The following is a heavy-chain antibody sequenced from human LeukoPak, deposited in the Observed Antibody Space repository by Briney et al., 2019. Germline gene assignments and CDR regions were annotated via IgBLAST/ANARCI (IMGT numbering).Heavy chain of an antibody. V-gene: IGHV1-2*02. Sequence: ASVKVSCKASGYTFTGYYMHWVRQAPGQGLEWMGWINPNSGGTNYAQKFQGRVTMTRDTSISTAYMELSRLRSDDTAVYYCARGGLRSGELSSYYHGMDVWGQGTTVTVSS. CDR1: GYTFTGYY. CDR3: ARGGLRSGELSSYYHGMDV. J-gene: IGHJ6*02. D-gene: IGHD3-16*02. CDR2: INPNSGGT.